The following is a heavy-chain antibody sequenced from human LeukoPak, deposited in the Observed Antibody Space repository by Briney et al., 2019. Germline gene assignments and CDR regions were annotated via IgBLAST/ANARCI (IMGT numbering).Heavy chain of an antibody. V-gene: IGHV3-23*01. CDR1: GFTFSSFA. J-gene: IGHJ4*02. Sequence: PGGSLRLSCAASGFTFSSFAMSWVRQAPGQGLEWVSAISGSGGSTYYADSVKGRFTISRDNSKNTLYLQMNSLRAEDTAVYYCAKDVTLIVVEGFDYWGQGTLVTVSS. CDR3: AKDVTLIVVEGFDY. CDR2: ISGSGGST. D-gene: IGHD3-22*01.